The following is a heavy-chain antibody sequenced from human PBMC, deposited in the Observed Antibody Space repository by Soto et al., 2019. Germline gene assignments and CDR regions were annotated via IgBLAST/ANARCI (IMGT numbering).Heavy chain of an antibody. CDR2: INHSGST. V-gene: IGHV4-34*01. CDR1: GGSFSGYY. J-gene: IGHJ4*02. CDR3: ARGPSSVGGDY. Sequence: SETLSLTCAVYGGSFSGYYWSWIRQPPGKGLEWIGEINHSGSTNYNPSLKSRVTISVDTSKNQFSLKLSSVTAADTAVYYCARGPSSVGGDYWGQGTLVTVSS. D-gene: IGHD3-22*01.